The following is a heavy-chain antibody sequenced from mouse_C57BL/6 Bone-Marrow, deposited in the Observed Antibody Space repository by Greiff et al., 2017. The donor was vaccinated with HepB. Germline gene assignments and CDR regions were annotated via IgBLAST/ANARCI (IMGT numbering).Heavy chain of an antibody. CDR1: GFNIKDDY. J-gene: IGHJ2*01. V-gene: IGHV14-4*01. D-gene: IGHD2-2*01. Sequence: VQLKESGAELVRPGASVKLSCTASGFNIKDDYMHWVKKRPEQGLEWIGWIDPENGDTEYASKFQGKATITADTSSNTAYLQLSSLTSEDTAVYYCTTMVTTGYFDYWGQGTTLTVSS. CDR2: IDPENGDT. CDR3: TTMVTTGYFDY.